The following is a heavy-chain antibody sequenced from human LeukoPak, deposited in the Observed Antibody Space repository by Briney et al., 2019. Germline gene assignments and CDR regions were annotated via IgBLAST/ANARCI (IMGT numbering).Heavy chain of an antibody. J-gene: IGHJ3*02. CDR2: INHSGST. CDR1: GGAFSGYY. V-gene: IGHV4-34*01. CDR3: ATAGFGYCSITSCYSAFDI. D-gene: IGHD2-2*01. Sequence: SETLSLTCAVYGGAFSGYYWSWIRQPPGKGLEWIGEINHSGSTKYNPSPKSRVTISVETSTNQSSLKLTSIAAADTAVYYCATAGFGYCSITSCYSAFDIWGQVTMVTVSS.